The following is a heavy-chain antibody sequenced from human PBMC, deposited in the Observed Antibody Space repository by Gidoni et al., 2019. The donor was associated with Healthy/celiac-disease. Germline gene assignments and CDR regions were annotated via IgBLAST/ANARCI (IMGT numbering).Heavy chain of an antibody. Sequence: WVRQAPGQGLEWMGWISAYNGNTNYAQKLQGRVTMTTDTSTSTAYMELRSLRSDDTAVYYCARDPERGMTTVTFDYWGQGTLVTVSS. V-gene: IGHV1-18*01. J-gene: IGHJ4*02. CDR3: ARDPERGMTTVTFDY. CDR2: ISAYNGNT. D-gene: IGHD4-17*01.